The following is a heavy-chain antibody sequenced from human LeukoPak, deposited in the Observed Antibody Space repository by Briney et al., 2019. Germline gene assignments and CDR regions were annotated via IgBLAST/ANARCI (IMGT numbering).Heavy chain of an antibody. J-gene: IGHJ4*02. CDR2: ISYHGNKK. D-gene: IGHD2-15*01. CDR3: AREKDVVIIPSAFCSDS. V-gene: IGHV3-30*04. CDR1: GFSFSSYA. Sequence: PGGSLRLSCAASGFSFSSYAMHWVRQAPGKGLEWVSLISYHGNKKSYTDSVKDRFTISRDNSKTILYLQMDSVGPEDTAFYYCAREKDVVIIPSAFCSDSWGQGTLVTVSS.